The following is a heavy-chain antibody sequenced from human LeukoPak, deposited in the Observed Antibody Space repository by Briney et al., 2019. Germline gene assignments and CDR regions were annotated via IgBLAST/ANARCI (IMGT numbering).Heavy chain of an antibody. CDR1: GGSISSYY. CDR2: IYYSGST. CDR3: ARLPLGGLWPLRDWYFDL. D-gene: IGHD5-18*01. J-gene: IGHJ2*01. Sequence: SETLSLTCTVSGGSISSYYWSWIRQPPGKRLEWIGYIYYSGSTNYNPSLKSRVTISVDTSKNQFSLKLSSVTAADTAVYYCARLPLGGLWPLRDWYFDLWGRGTLVTVSS. V-gene: IGHV4-59*08.